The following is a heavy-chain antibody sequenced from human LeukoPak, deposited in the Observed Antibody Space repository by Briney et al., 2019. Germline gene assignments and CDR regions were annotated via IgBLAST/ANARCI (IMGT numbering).Heavy chain of an antibody. CDR3: ARLMYSSSSSPFDY. CDR2: TYYRSKWYN. J-gene: IGHJ4*02. V-gene: IGHV6-1*01. D-gene: IGHD6-6*01. Sequence: SQTLSLTCAISGDSVSSNSAAWNWIRQSPSRGLEWLGKTYYRSKWYNDYAVSVKSRITINPDTSKNQFSLQLNSVTPEDTAVYYCARLMYSSSSSPFDYWGQGTLVTVSS. CDR1: GDSVSSNSAA.